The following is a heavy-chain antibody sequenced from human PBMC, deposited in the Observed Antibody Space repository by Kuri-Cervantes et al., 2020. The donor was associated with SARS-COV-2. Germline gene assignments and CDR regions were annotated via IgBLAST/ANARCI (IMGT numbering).Heavy chain of an antibody. CDR1: DGSSSGYN. Sequence: AEILSPTGEALDGSSSGYNWTLIRQPPGKGLDLIGESNHSVSTNYNPSLKSRVSMSVDTSKNQFTLRLNSVTAADTAVYYCARGPILRYFDWLGLGETLDYWGQGTLVTVSS. CDR3: ARGPILRYFDWLGLGETLDY. CDR2: SNHSVST. V-gene: IGHV4-34*01. D-gene: IGHD3-9*01. J-gene: IGHJ4*02.